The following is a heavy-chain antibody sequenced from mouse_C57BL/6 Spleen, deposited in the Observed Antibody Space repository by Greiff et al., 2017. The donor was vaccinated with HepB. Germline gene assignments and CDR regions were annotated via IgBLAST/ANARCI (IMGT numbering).Heavy chain of an antibody. CDR3: ASYGYDGDYYAMDY. Sequence: QVQLQQSGAELVRPGTSVKVSCKASGYAFTNYLIEWVKQRPGQGLEWIGVINPGSGGTNYNEKFKGKATLTADKSSSTAYMQLSSLTSEDSAVYFCASYGYDGDYYAMDYWGQGTSVTVSS. V-gene: IGHV1-54*01. CDR1: GYAFTNYL. CDR2: INPGSGGT. D-gene: IGHD2-2*01. J-gene: IGHJ4*01.